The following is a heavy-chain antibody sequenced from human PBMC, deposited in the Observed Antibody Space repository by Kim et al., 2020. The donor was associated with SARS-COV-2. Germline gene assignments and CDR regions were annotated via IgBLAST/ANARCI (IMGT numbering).Heavy chain of an antibody. CDR2: INSDGSST. Sequence: GGSLRLSCVASGFTFSNYWMHWVRQAPGKGLVWVSRINSDGSSTRYADSVKGRLTISRDNAKNTLYLQMNSLRAEDTAVYYCAREGYQLRSNYFDSWGQGTLVTVSS. CDR1: GFTFSNYW. D-gene: IGHD2-2*01. CDR3: AREGYQLRSNYFDS. V-gene: IGHV3-74*01. J-gene: IGHJ4*02.